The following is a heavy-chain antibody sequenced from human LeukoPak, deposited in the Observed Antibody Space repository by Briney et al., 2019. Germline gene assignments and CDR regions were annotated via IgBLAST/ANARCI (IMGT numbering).Heavy chain of an antibody. J-gene: IGHJ4*02. CDR2: IYYSGST. V-gene: IGHV4-59*01. D-gene: IGHD5-12*01. CDR1: GGSISSYY. CDR3: ARDVGSGYEPFYFDY. Sequence: SETLSLTCTVSGGSISSYYWSWIRQPPGKGLEGIGYIYYSGSTNYNPSLKSRVTISVDTSKNQFSLKLSSVTAADTAVYYCARDVGSGYEPFYFDYWGQGTLVTVSS.